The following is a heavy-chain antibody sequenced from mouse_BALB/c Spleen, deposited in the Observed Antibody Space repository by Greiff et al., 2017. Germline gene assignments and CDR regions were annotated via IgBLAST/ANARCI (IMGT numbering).Heavy chain of an antibody. CDR3: SRHHSPWFAY. Sequence: VQLQQSGAELAKPGASVKMSCKASGYTFTSYWMHWVKQRPGHGLEWIGYINPSTGYTEYNQKFKDKATLTADKSSSTAYMQLSSLTSEDSAVYYCSRHHSPWFAYWGQGTLVTVSA. CDR2: INPSTGYT. CDR1: GYTFTSYW. J-gene: IGHJ3*01. V-gene: IGHV1-7*01.